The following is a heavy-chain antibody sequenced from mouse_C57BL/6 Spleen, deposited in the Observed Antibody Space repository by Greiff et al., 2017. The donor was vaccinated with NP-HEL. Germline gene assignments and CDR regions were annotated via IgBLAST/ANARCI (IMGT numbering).Heavy chain of an antibody. CDR3: AGRDDYSHV. D-gene: IGHD2-4*01. CDR1: GYAFTNYL. V-gene: IGHV1-54*01. J-gene: IGHJ1*03. CDR2: INPGCGGT. Sequence: VQLQQSGAELVRPGTSVKVSCKASGYAFTNYLIEWVKQRPGQGLEWIGVINPGCGGTNYNEKFKGKATLTADKSSSTAYMQLSSLTSEDSAAYFCAGRDDYSHVWGTGTTVTVSS.